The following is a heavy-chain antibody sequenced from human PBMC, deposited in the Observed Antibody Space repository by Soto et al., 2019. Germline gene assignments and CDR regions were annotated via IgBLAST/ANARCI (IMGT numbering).Heavy chain of an antibody. V-gene: IGHV2-5*02. CDR3: AHANCGGGSCYSEY. CDR2: IYWDDDK. J-gene: IGHJ4*02. D-gene: IGHD2-15*01. Sequence: SGPTLVKPTQTLTLTCAFSGFSLSTSGVGVGWIRQPPGKALEWLALIYWDDDKRYSPSLKSRLTITKDTSKNQVVLTMTNMDPMDTATYYCAHANCGGGSCYSEYWGQGTLVTVSS. CDR1: GFSLSTSGVG.